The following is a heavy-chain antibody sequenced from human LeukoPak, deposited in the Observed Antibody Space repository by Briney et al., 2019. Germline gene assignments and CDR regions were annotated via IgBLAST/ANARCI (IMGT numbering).Heavy chain of an antibody. J-gene: IGHJ5*02. CDR3: AKAELWFGELLFDP. CDR2: ITWNSVTI. Sequence: GRSLRLSCAASGFTFDDYALHWVRQAPGKGLEWVSGITWNSVTIAYADSVKGRSTISRDNAKNSLYLQMNSLRAEDTALNYCAKAELWFGELLFDPWGQGTLVTVSS. CDR1: GFTFDDYA. D-gene: IGHD3-10*01. V-gene: IGHV3-9*01.